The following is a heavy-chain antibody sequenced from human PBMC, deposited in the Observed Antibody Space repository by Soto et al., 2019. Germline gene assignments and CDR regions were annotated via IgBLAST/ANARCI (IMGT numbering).Heavy chain of an antibody. D-gene: IGHD3-22*01. CDR3: ARETSTYYYDSSAYLGFDY. CDR2: ISSITTTI. Sequence: PGGSLRLSCTASGFTFSNFNINWVRQAPGKGLEWISYISSITTTIFYADSVKGRFTISRDNAKNSLYLQMNSLRDEDTAVYYCARETSTYYYDSSAYLGFDYWGQGTLVTVSS. J-gene: IGHJ4*02. CDR1: GFTFSNFN. V-gene: IGHV3-48*02.